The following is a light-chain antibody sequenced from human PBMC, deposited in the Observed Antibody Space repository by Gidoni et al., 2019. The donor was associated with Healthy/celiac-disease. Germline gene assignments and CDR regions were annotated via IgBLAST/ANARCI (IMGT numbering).Light chain of an antibody. CDR1: QSVSSN. Sequence: EIVMTQSPATLSVSPGERATLSCRASQSVSSNLAWYQQKPGQAPRLLIYGASTRATGIPARFSGSGSGTEFIFTISSLQSEDFAVYYCQQYNNWPRXFXQGTXVEIK. J-gene: IGKJ1*01. CDR3: QQYNNWPRX. V-gene: IGKV3-15*01. CDR2: GAS.